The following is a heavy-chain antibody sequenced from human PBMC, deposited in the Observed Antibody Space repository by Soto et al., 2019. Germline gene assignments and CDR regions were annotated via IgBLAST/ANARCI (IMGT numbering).Heavy chain of an antibody. V-gene: IGHV5-51*07. Sequence: YVVVSLHKMTGKGLEWMGIIYPDDSDTRYSPSFQGQVTISADKSFTTVYLQWNSLKASDTAIYYCARPGYYDSSGFFNFDHWGQGTLVTVSS. CDR1: YV. J-gene: IGHJ4*02. CDR3: ARPGYYDSSGFFNFDH. CDR2: IYPDDSDT. D-gene: IGHD3-22*01.